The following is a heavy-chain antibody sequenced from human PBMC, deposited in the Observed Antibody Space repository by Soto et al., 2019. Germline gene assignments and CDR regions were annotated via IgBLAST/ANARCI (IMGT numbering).Heavy chain of an antibody. D-gene: IGHD2-15*01. J-gene: IGHJ6*02. CDR3: ATGGFCSGGSCPGYFFYYYGMNV. CDR2: ISNNGSNS. CDR1: GISLNNYG. Sequence: QVQLVESGGGVVQPGTSLRLSCAASGISLNNYGMNWVRQAPGKGLEWVAVISNNGSNSYYADSVRGRFTISRDNSKNTLHLQLNSLRPADTAVYYCATGGFCSGGSCPGYFFYYYGMNVWGQGTTVTVSS. V-gene: IGHV3-30*03.